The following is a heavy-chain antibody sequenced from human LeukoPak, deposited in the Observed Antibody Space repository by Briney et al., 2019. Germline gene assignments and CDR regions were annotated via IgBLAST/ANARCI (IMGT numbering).Heavy chain of an antibody. D-gene: IGHD3-10*02. CDR1: GFTFSDYE. J-gene: IGHJ4*02. Sequence: GGSLRLSCAASGFTFSDYEMNWVRQAPGKGLEWVSYISRSGTTIYYADSVKGRFTISRDNAKNSLYLRMNSLRAEDTAVYHCASRHYYIHWGQGTLVTVSS. CDR3: ASRHYYIH. V-gene: IGHV3-48*03. CDR2: ISRSGTTI.